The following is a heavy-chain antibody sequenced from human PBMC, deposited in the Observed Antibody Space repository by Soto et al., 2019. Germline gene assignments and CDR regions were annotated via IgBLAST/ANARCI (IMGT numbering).Heavy chain of an antibody. D-gene: IGHD1-7*01. CDR1: GGSISSYY. J-gene: IGHJ4*02. CDR2: IYYSGST. Sequence: PXGTLALTCTVSGGSISSYYWSGIRQPAGKGLEWIGYIYYSGSTNYNPSLKSRVTISVDTSKNQFSLKLSSVTAADTAVYYCARAPPRPNYRRWGVDFDYWGQGTLVTVSS. CDR3: ARAPPRPNYRRWGVDFDY. V-gene: IGHV4-59*01.